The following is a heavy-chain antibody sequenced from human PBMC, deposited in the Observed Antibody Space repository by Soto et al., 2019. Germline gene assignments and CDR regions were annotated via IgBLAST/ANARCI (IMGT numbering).Heavy chain of an antibody. CDR1: GGSISSYY. D-gene: IGHD6-13*01. V-gene: IGHV4-59*01. CDR2: IYYSGST. CDR3: ARDKRASSRGYGMDV. Sequence: SETLSLTCTVSGGSISSYYWSWIRQPPGKGLEWIGYIYYSGSTNYNPSLKSRVTISVDTSKNQFSLKLSSVTAADTAVYYCARDKRASSRGYGMDVWGQGTTVTVSS. J-gene: IGHJ6*02.